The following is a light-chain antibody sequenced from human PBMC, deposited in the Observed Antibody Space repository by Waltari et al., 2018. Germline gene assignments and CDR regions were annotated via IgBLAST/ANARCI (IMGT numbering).Light chain of an antibody. CDR3: SSYITSSTL. CDR1: SSYVGYHY. J-gene: IGLJ2*01. CDR2: DVS. V-gene: IGLV2-14*01. Sequence: QSALTQPASVSGSPGQSITISCTRTSSYVGYHYVSWYQQFPGKAPKLVIYDVSHRPSGVSNRFSGSKSGNTASLTISGLQAEDEADYLCSSYITSSTLFGGGTKLTVL.